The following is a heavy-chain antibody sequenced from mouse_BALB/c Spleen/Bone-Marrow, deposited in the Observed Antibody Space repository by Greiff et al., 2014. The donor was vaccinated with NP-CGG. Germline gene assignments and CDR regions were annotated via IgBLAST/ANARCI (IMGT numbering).Heavy chain of an antibody. V-gene: IGHV14-3*02. CDR2: IDPANGNT. D-gene: IGHD2-4*01. Sequence: EVKLVESGAELVKPGASVKLSCTASGFNIKDTYMHWVKQRPEQGLEWIGRIDPANGNTKYDPKFQGKATITADTSSNTAYLQLSSLTSEDTAVYYGATPITDWYFDVWGAGTTVTVSS. CDR3: ATPITDWYFDV. CDR1: GFNIKDTY. J-gene: IGHJ1*01.